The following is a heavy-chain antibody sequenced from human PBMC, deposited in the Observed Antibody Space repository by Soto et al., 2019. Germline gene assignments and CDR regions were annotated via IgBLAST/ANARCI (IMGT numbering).Heavy chain of an antibody. CDR3: ARVGYCSSTSCYPPGYYYYGMDV. CDR2: IIPILGIA. D-gene: IGHD2-2*01. J-gene: IGHJ6*02. CDR1: GGTFSSYT. Sequence: SVKVSCKASGGTFSSYTISWVRQAPGQGLEWMGRIIPILGIANYAQKFQGRVTITADKSTSTAYMELSSLRSEDTAVYYCARVGYCSSTSCYPPGYYYYGMDVWG. V-gene: IGHV1-69*02.